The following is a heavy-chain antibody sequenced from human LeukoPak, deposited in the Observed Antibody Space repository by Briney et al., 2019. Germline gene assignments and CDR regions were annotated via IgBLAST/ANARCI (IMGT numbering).Heavy chain of an antibody. J-gene: IGHJ3*02. CDR1: GGSISSHY. CDR2: IYYSGST. D-gene: IGHD5-24*01. V-gene: IGHV4-59*11. CDR3: ARDLSHGRDAMSTGDALDI. Sequence: SETLSLTCTVSGGSISSHYWSWIRQPPGRGLEWIGYIYYSGSTNYNPSLKSRVTISVDTSKNQFSLKLSSVTAADTAVYYCARDLSHGRDAMSTGDALDIWGQGTMVTVSS.